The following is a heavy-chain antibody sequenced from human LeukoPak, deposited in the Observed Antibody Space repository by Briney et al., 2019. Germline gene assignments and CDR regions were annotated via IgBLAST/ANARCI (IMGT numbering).Heavy chain of an antibody. CDR1: GFTFSTYA. J-gene: IGHJ4*02. Sequence: PGGSLRLSCAASGFTFSTYAMSWVRQAPGKGLEWVSGITNTGGVTLYADSVKGRLTVSRDNSKNTLYLQMNSLRAEDTAVYYCAKELYYDSSGYPSAFDYWGQGTLVTVSS. CDR2: ITNTGGVT. V-gene: IGHV3-23*01. D-gene: IGHD3-22*01. CDR3: AKELYYDSSGYPSAFDY.